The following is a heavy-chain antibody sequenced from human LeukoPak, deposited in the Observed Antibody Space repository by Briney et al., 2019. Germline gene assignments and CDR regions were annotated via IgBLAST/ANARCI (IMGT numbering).Heavy chain of an antibody. V-gene: IGHV3-23*01. CDR3: AKDGSAPRAAGRYNWFDP. CDR1: GFTFNSCA. D-gene: IGHD6-6*01. J-gene: IGHJ5*02. Sequence: GGSLRLSCTASGFTFNSCAMSWVRQAPGKGLEWVSSISGSGGSASYADSVEGRFTISRDNSKNTVYLQLNSLRAEDTAVYYRAKDGSAPRAAGRYNWFDPWGQGTLVTVSS. CDR2: ISGSGGSA.